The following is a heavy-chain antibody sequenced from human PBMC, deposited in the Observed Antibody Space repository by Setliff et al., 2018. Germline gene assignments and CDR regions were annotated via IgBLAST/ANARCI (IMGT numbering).Heavy chain of an antibody. CDR2: IYTSWST. D-gene: IGHD3-3*01. CDR1: GDSISSRRSY. V-gene: IGHV4-61*09. Sequence: LSLPCTVSGDSISSRRSYWGWFRQPAGKGLEWIGQIYTSWSTNYNPSLKSRVTISLDTSKNQFSLSLSSVTAADTAVYYCARMSGFQYMDVWGKGTTVTVSS. CDR3: ARMSGFQYMDV. J-gene: IGHJ6*03.